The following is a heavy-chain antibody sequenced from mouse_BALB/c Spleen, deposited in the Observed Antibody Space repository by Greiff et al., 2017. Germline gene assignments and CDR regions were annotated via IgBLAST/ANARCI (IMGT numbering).Heavy chain of an antibody. CDR3: TRGVTAVVAPFAY. Sequence: EVKLMESGTVLARPGASVKMSCKASGYTFTSYWMHWVNQRPGQGLEWLGAIYPGNSATSYNQKFKGKAKLTAVTSTSTDYMGLSSLTNEGSAVYDCTRGVTAVVAPFAYWGQGTLVTVSA. CDR1: GYTFTSYW. J-gene: IGHJ3*01. V-gene: IGHV1-5*01. CDR2: IYPGNSAT. D-gene: IGHD1-1*01.